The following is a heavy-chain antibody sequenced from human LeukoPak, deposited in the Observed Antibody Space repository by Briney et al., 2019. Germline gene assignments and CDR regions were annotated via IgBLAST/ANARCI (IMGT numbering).Heavy chain of an antibody. CDR2: IYHSGST. Sequence: PSETLSLTCAVSGGSISSGGYSWSWIRQPPGKGLGWIGYIYHSGSTYYNPSLKSRVTISVDRSKNQFSLKLSSVTAADTAVYYCAVVTAIRAAFDIWGQGTMVTVSS. V-gene: IGHV4-30-2*01. CDR1: GGSISSGGYS. CDR3: AVVTAIRAAFDI. J-gene: IGHJ3*02. D-gene: IGHD2-21*02.